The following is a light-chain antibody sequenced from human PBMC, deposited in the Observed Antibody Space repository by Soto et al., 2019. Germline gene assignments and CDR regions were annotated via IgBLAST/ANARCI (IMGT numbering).Light chain of an antibody. Sequence: QSALTQPASVSGSPGQSITISCTGTSSDVGSHNFVSWYQQRPGKAPKLMIYEVSNRPSGVSNRFSGSKSGNTASLTISGLQAEDEADYYCSSYTSSSTLHVFGTGTKVTVL. V-gene: IGLV2-14*02. J-gene: IGLJ1*01. CDR1: SSDVGSHNF. CDR3: SSYTSSSTLHV. CDR2: EVS.